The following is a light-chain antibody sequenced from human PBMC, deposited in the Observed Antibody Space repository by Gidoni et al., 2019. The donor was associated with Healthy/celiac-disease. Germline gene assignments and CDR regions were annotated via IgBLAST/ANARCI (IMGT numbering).Light chain of an antibody. Sequence: EIVMTQSPATLSVSPGERATLSCRASQSVSSNLAWYQQKPGQAPRLLIYGASTRATGIPARFSGSGSGTEFTLTISGLQSEGFAVYYCQQYNNWWTFGQGTKVEIK. V-gene: IGKV3-15*01. CDR2: GAS. CDR1: QSVSSN. J-gene: IGKJ1*01. CDR3: QQYNNWWT.